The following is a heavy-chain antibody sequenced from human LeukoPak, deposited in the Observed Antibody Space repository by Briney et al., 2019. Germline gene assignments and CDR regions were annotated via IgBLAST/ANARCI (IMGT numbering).Heavy chain of an antibody. J-gene: IGHJ3*02. CDR3: ARHLITGTTYRQGFDI. CDR1: GGSLSKYY. V-gene: IGHV4-59*08. Sequence: SETLSLTCSVSGGSLSKYYWSWIRQPPGKGLEWIGYVFYTGNANYSPSFKSRVTISVDTSKNQFSRKLNSVTAADTAVYYCARHLITGTTYRQGFDIWGQGTMVAVSS. CDR2: VFYTGNA. D-gene: IGHD1-1*01.